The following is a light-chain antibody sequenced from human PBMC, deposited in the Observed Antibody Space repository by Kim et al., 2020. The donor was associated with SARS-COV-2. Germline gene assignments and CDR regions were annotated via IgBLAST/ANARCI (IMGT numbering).Light chain of an antibody. CDR1: QGISSL. CDR2: GAS. V-gene: IGKV1-12*02. Sequence: ASVCDRFTITCRASQGISSLLAWYQQKPGKAPNLLIYGASSLQSGVPSRFSGSGSGTDFTLTISSLQPEDFATYYCQQAYSLPYTFGGGTKVDIK. J-gene: IGKJ4*01. CDR3: QQAYSLPYT.